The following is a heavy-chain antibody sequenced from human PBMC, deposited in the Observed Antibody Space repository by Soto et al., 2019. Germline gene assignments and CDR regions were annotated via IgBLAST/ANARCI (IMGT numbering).Heavy chain of an antibody. CDR2: IYYSGST. CDR3: ARDLWGYCGTDCYPLDV. J-gene: IGHJ6*02. CDR1: SASISSTNYT. D-gene: IGHD2-21*02. Sequence: SLTCTVSSASISSTNYTWGWIRQPPGKGLEWIGNIYYSGSTVYNPSFKSRVTISVDTSKNQFSLKLNSVTAADTAVYYCARDLWGYCGTDCYPLDVWGQGTTVTVSS. V-gene: IGHV4-39*07.